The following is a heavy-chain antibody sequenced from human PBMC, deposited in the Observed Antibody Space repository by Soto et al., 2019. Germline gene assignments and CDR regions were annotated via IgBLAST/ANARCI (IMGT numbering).Heavy chain of an antibody. J-gene: IGHJ3*02. CDR1: GYTFASYD. CDR3: ARERSSGAFDI. CDR2: MNPNSGNT. V-gene: IGHV1-8*01. Sequence: ASVKVSCKASGYTFASYDINWVRQATGQGLEWMGWMNPNSGNTAYAQKFQGRVTMTRNTSISTAYMELSSLRSEDTAVYYCARERSSGAFDIWGQRTMVTVSS. D-gene: IGHD1-26*01.